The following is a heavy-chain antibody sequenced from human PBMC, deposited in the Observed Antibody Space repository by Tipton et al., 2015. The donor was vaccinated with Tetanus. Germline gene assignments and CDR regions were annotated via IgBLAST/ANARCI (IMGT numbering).Heavy chain of an antibody. Sequence: QLVQSGAEVKKPGSSVGVSCKTSGGTFRSYAISWVRQARGQGPEWLGGIFPQYGTANYAPEFQGRVTLTADESTVTAYMELSSLRSEDTAVYYCARCNDYGSLTPIDLWGPGTRVTVSS. J-gene: IGHJ5*02. V-gene: IGHV1-69*01. D-gene: IGHD4-17*01. CDR1: GGTFRSYA. CDR2: IFPQYGTA. CDR3: ARCNDYGSLTPIDL.